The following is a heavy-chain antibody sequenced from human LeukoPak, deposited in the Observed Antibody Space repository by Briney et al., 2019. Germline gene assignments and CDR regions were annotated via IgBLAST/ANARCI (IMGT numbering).Heavy chain of an antibody. D-gene: IGHD2-2*01. J-gene: IGHJ5*02. CDR1: GGSLSSGDYY. CDR2: IYYSGST. Sequence: SETLSLTCTVSGGSLSSGDYYWSWIRQPPGKGLEWIGYIYYSGSTYYNPSLKSRVTISVDTSKNQFSLKLSSVTAADTAVYYCARAPKIPWYQLPQGNWFDPWGQGTLVTVSS. V-gene: IGHV4-30-4*01. CDR3: ARAPKIPWYQLPQGNWFDP.